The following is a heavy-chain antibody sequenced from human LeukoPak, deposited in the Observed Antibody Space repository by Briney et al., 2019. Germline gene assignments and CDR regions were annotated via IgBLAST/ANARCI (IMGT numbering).Heavy chain of an antibody. CDR2: INPSGGST. CDR3: ARFPYIVVVPAAVYYYGMDV. Sequence: GASVKVSCKASGYTFTSYYMHWVRQAPGQGLEWMGIINPSGGSTSYAQKFQGRVTMTRNTSISTAYMELSSLRSEDTAVYYCARFPYIVVVPAAVYYYGMDVWGQGTTVTVSS. D-gene: IGHD2-2*01. CDR1: GYTFTSYY. V-gene: IGHV1-46*01. J-gene: IGHJ6*02.